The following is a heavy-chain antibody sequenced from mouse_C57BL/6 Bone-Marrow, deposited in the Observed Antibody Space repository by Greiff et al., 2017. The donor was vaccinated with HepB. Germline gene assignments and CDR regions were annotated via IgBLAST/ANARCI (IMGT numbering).Heavy chain of an antibody. D-gene: IGHD1-1*01. CDR3: ARQARYYYGSFYYAMDY. CDR1: GFTFSDYG. J-gene: IGHJ4*01. V-gene: IGHV5-17*01. Sequence: EVKVVESGGGLVKPGGSLKLSCAASGFTFSDYGMHWVRQAPEKGLEWVAYISSGSSTIYYADTVKGRFTISRDNAKKTLFLQMTSLRSEDTAMYYCARQARYYYGSFYYAMDYWGQGTSVTVSS. CDR2: ISSGSSTI.